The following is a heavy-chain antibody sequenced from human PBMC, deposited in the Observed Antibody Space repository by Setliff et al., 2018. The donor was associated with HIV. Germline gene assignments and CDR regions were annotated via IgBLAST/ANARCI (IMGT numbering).Heavy chain of an antibody. CDR2: MNPNSGNT. V-gene: IGHV1-8*02. J-gene: IGHJ2*01. Sequence: ASVKVSCKASGYTFTSYEINWVRQATGQGIEWMGWMNPNSGNTGYAQKFQGRVTMTRNTSISTAYMELSSLRSEDTAVYYCARGWGAERWLQLDPRYFDLWGRGTLVTVSS. CDR1: GYTFTSYE. D-gene: IGHD5-12*01. CDR3: ARGWGAERWLQLDPRYFDL.